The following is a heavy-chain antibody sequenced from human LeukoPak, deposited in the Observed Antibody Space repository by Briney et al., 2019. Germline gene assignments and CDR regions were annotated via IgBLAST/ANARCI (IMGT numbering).Heavy chain of an antibody. CDR3: AREDYGDYDYDY. CDR1: RFTFSSYE. V-gene: IGHV3-48*03. CDR2: ISSSGSTI. Sequence: AGGSLRLSCAASRFTFSSYEMNWVRQAPGKGLEWVSYISSSGSTIYYADSVKGRFTISRDNAKNSLYLQMNSLRAEDTAVYYCAREDYGDYDYDYWGQGTLVTVSS. J-gene: IGHJ4*02. D-gene: IGHD4-17*01.